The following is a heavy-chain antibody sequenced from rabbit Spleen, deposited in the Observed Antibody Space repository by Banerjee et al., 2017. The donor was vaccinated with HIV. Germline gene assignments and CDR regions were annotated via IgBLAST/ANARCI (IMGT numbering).Heavy chain of an antibody. J-gene: IGHJ4*01. CDR3: ARDNWDPYILNL. CDR1: GVSFNDKDV. Sequence: QEQLEESGGGLVKPEGSLTLTCKASGVSFNDKDVMCWVRQAPGKGLEWIACIDVGRTGRTCYATWAKGRFTISETSSTTVTLQMTSLTAADTATYFCARDNWDPYILNLWGPGTLVTVS. V-gene: IGHV1S45*01. CDR2: IDVGRTGRT. D-gene: IGHD3-3*01.